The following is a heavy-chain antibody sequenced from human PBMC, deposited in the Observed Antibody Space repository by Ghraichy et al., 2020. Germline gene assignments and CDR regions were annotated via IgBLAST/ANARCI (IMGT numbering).Heavy chain of an antibody. V-gene: IGHV3-43*01. D-gene: IGHD6-13*01. J-gene: IGHJ6*02. Sequence: GGSLRLSCAASGFTFDDYTMHWVRQAPGKGLEWVSLISWDGGSTYYADSVKGRFTISRDNSKNSLYLQMNSLRTEDTALYYCAKDQSAAAGYYYYYYGMDVWGQGTTVTVSS. CDR2: ISWDGGST. CDR3: AKDQSAAAGYYYYYYGMDV. CDR1: GFTFDDYT.